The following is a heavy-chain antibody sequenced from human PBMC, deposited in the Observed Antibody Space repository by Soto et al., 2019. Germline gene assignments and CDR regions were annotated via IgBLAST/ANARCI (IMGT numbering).Heavy chain of an antibody. CDR2: ISASGGST. V-gene: IGHV3-23*01. CDR1: GFTFSTCA. J-gene: IGHJ4*02. CDR3: AGTSYDFLTGSPLFDF. D-gene: IGHD3-9*01. Sequence: PGGSLRLSCSASGFTFSTCAMSWVRQAPGKGLEWVSSISASGGSTYYADSVKGRFTISRDNSENTLYLQMSSLRAEDTALYYCAGTSYDFLTGSPLFDFWGQGTLVTVSS.